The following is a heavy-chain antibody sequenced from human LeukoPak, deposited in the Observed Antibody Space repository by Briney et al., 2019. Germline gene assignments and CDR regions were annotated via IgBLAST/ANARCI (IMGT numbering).Heavy chain of an antibody. CDR1: GGSINSYY. D-gene: IGHD5-12*01. J-gene: IGHJ4*02. Sequence: SETLSFTCTVSGGSINSYYWSWIRQPAGKGLEWIGRLYTSGSTNYNPSLKSRVTMSVDTSKNQFSLKLSSVTAADTAVYYCARYFSGYDNYFDYWGQGTLVTVSS. CDR2: LYTSGST. CDR3: ARYFSGYDNYFDY. V-gene: IGHV4-4*07.